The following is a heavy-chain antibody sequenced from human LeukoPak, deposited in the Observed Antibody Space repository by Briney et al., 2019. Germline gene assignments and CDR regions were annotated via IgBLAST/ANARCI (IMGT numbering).Heavy chain of an antibody. V-gene: IGHV3-7*01. D-gene: IGHD4-17*01. CDR1: GFTFSSYG. J-gene: IGHJ4*02. CDR3: VRMGRYGDYDY. CDR2: IKQDGNEK. Sequence: GGSLRLSCAASGFTFSSYGLSWVRQAPGKGLEWVANIKQDGNEKYYVDSVKGRFTISRDNAKNSLYLQMNSLRAEDTAVYYRVRMGRYGDYDYWGQGTLVTVSS.